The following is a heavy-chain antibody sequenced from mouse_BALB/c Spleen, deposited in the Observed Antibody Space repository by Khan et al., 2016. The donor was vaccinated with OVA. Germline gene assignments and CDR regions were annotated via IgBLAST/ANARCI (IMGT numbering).Heavy chain of an antibody. CDR2: IHPGSANT. CDR3: AGGFDY. J-gene: IGHJ2*01. Sequence: QVQLQQSGPELVKPGASVKMSCKASGHTFTAYYINWVKQTPGQGLQWIGWIHPGSANTKYNERFKGKATLTVDTSSSTAYMQLSSLTSEDTAVYFVAGGFDYWGHGTTLPVSS. V-gene: IGHV1-84*02. CDR1: GHTFTAYY.